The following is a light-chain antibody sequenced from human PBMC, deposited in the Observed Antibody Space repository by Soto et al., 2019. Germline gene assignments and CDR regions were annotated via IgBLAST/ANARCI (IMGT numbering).Light chain of an antibody. CDR2: EGT. CDR1: TXDVGAYNL. Sequence: QSVLTQPASVSGSPGQSITISCTGTTXDVGAYNLVSWYQRLPGKAPKLLIFEGTKRPSGVSSRFSGSKSGNTASLTISGLQAEDEADYYCSSYTSTTTRVFGTGTKVTV. V-gene: IGLV2-14*02. CDR3: SSYTSTTTRV. J-gene: IGLJ1*01.